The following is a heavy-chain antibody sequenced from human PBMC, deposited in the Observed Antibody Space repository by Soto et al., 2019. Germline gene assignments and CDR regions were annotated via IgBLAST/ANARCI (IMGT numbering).Heavy chain of an antibody. Sequence: EVQLAESGGGLAQPGGSLRLSCAASGFTLSGYAMDWVRQARGKGLEYVSGISSNGVGTYYANSVKGRFTISRDNSKNTGYLEMGGLRPEDMAVYYCARRARPEFYYMGVWGKGTTVTVSS. CDR1: GFTLSGYA. D-gene: IGHD6-6*01. CDR3: ARRARPEFYYMGV. J-gene: IGHJ6*03. V-gene: IGHV3-64*01. CDR2: ISSNGVGT.